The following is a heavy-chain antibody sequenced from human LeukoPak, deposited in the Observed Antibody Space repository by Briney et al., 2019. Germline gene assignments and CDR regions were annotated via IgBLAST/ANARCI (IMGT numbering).Heavy chain of an antibody. Sequence: ASVKLSCKASGYSFTGYYMHWVRQAPGQGLEWLGWINPNSGATKYAQKFQGRVTVTRDTSIRTAYMELSSLRSDDTAVYYCTRDGVASGMDVWGQGTTVTVSS. D-gene: IGHD5-12*01. J-gene: IGHJ6*02. CDR1: GYSFTGYY. CDR2: INPNSGAT. V-gene: IGHV1-2*02. CDR3: TRDGVASGMDV.